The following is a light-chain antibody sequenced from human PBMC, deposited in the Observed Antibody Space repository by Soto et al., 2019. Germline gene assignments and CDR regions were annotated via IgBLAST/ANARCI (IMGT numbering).Light chain of an antibody. Sequence: QSALTQPASVSGSPGQSITISCTGTSSDVGDYNFVSWYQQHPGKAPKFMIYNVTDRPSGISNRFSGSKSGNTASLNISGLRPEDEADYYCISYASTSPHVVFGGGTKLTGL. CDR2: NVT. J-gene: IGLJ2*01. CDR3: ISYASTSPHVV. V-gene: IGLV2-14*01. CDR1: SSDVGDYNF.